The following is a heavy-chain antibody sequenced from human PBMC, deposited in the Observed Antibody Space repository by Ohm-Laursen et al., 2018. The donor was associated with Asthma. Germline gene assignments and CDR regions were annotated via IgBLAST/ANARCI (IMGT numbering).Heavy chain of an antibody. CDR2: ISTDGSHR. CDR3: AYEFGGSGDY. J-gene: IGHJ4*02. V-gene: IGHV3-74*01. Sequence: GSLRLSCAASGFTFSYYWMHWVRRAPGKGLVWVSRISTDGSHRHYADSVKGRFTVSRDDAKNTVYLQMNSLRVDDTAVYYCAYEFGGSGDYWGQGTLVTVSS. CDR1: GFTFSYYW. D-gene: IGHD3-10*01.